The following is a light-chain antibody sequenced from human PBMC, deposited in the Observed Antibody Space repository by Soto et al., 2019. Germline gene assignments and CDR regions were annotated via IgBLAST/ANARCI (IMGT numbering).Light chain of an antibody. Sequence: QSVLTQPASVSGSPGQSITISCTGTSSDVGNYKYVSWYQQHPGKAPKLMIYEVSNRPSGVSNRFSGSKSGNTASLTISGLQAEDETDYYCFSYTSSGTYFFGRGTKVTV. CDR2: EVS. CDR3: FSYTSSGTYF. J-gene: IGLJ1*01. CDR1: SSDVGNYKY. V-gene: IGLV2-14*01.